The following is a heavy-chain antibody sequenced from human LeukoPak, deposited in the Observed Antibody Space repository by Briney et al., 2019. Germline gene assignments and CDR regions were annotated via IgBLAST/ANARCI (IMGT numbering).Heavy chain of an antibody. CDR1: GGSISSGGYY. J-gene: IGHJ3*02. CDR3: ARGFGENAFDI. CDR2: IYYSGST. D-gene: IGHD3-10*01. Sequence: SETLSLTCTVSGGSISSGGYYWSRIRQHPGKGLEWIGYIYYSGSTYYNPSLKSRVTISVDTSKSQFSLKLSSVTAADTAVYYCARGFGENAFDIWGQGTMVTVSS. V-gene: IGHV4-31*03.